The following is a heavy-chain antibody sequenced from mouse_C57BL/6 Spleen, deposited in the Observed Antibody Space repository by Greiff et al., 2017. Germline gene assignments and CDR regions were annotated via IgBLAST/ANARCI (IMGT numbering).Heavy chain of an antibody. CDR2: IWWDDDK. CDR1: GYSLSTFGMG. Sequence: QVTLKVSGPGILQPSQTLSLTCSFSGYSLSTFGMGVGWIRQPSGKGLEWLAHIWWDDDKYYNPALKNRRTISKDTSKNKLFLMIANGETAETSTDYCARMGYCYEGGHYFDDWGQGTTLTVSS. CDR3: ARMGYCYEGGHYFDD. D-gene: IGHD2-12*01. J-gene: IGHJ2*01. V-gene: IGHV8-8*01.